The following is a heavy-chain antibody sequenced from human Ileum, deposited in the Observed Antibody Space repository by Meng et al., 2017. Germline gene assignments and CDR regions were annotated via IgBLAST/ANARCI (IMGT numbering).Heavy chain of an antibody. V-gene: IGHV1-18*01. D-gene: IGHD6-19*01. CDR1: GYTFTTYD. Sequence: ASVKVSCKASGYTFTTYDITWVRQAPGQGLEWMGWISPYNGNTNYAQKFQGRVTMTTDTSATTAYMELRTLISDDAAVYYCARVDGGWSKYFQHWGQGTLVTFSS. J-gene: IGHJ1*01. CDR2: ISPYNGNT. CDR3: ARVDGGWSKYFQH.